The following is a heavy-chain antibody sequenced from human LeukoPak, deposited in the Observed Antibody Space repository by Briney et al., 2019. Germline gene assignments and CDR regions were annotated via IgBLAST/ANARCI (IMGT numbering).Heavy chain of an antibody. D-gene: IGHD2-2*01. V-gene: IGHV1-69*05. Sequence: GSSVKVSCKASGGTFSSYAISWVRQAPGQGLEWMGGIIPIFGTANYAQKFQGRVTMTRDTSISTAYMELSRLRSDDTAVYYCARDPSRIVPAATGGYYYYMDVWGKGTTVTVSS. J-gene: IGHJ6*03. CDR3: ARDPSRIVPAATGGYYYYMDV. CDR1: GGTFSSYA. CDR2: IIPIFGTA.